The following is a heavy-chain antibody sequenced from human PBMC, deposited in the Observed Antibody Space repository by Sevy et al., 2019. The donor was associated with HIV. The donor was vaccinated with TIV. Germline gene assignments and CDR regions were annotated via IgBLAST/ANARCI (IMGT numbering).Heavy chain of an antibody. CDR2: ISGSGNSA. Sequence: GGCLRLSCAASGFTFSISAMTWVRQAPGKGLEWVSVISGSGNSAYYADSVKGRFTISRDNSKNTLSLQMNSLGAEDTAVYYCAKGGRSYGDSYFDHWGQGTLVTVSS. CDR1: GFTFSISA. D-gene: IGHD5-18*01. CDR3: AKGGRSYGDSYFDH. V-gene: IGHV3-23*01. J-gene: IGHJ4*02.